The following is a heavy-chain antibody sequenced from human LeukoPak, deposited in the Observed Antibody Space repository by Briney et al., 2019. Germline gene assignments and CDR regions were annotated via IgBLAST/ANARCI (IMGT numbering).Heavy chain of an antibody. Sequence: PGGSLRLSCAASGFTFTNYAMSWVRQAPGKGLDFVSSISNSGETTNYADSVKGRFTISRDNSKNTLYLQMNSLRAEDTAVYYCAREHCSSTSCYVGYYYRGMDVWGQGTTVTVSS. CDR1: GFTFTNYA. V-gene: IGHV3-23*01. CDR2: ISNSGETT. CDR3: AREHCSSTSCYVGYYYRGMDV. D-gene: IGHD2-2*01. J-gene: IGHJ6*02.